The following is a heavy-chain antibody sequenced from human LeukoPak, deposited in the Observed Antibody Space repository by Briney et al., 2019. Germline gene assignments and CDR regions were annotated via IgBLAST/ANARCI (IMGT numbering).Heavy chain of an antibody. CDR2: IQSDGSEK. J-gene: IGHJ6*02. D-gene: IGHD6-19*01. V-gene: IGHV3-7*01. CDR3: ARDSTVATYYGVDV. Sequence: GRSLRLSCAASAFTFSNFGMHWVRQAPGKGLEWVANIQSDGSEKNYIDSVQGRFTISRDNAKTSLYLQMNSLTAEDTAVYYCARDSTVATYYGVDVWGQGTTVTVSS. CDR1: AFTFSNFG.